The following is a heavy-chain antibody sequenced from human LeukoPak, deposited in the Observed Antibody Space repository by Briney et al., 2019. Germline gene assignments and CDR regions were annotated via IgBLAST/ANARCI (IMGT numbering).Heavy chain of an antibody. J-gene: IGHJ6*02. CDR3: ARTPGITIFGVVYYYGMDV. V-gene: IGHV4-31*03. Sequence: SETMSLTCTVSGGSISSGGYYWSWIRQHPGKGLEWIGYIYYSGSTYYNPSPKSRVTISVDTSKNQFSLKLSSVTAADTAVYYCARTPGITIFGVVYYYGMDVWGQGTTVTVSS. CDR1: GGSISSGGYY. CDR2: IYYSGST. D-gene: IGHD3-3*01.